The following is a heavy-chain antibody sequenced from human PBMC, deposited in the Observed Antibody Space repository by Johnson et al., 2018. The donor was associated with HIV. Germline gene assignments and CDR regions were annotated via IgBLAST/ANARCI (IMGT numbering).Heavy chain of an antibody. Sequence: QVQLVESGGGVVQPGGSLRLSCAASGFTFSSYGMHWVRQAPGKGLEWVAFIRYDGSNKYYADSVKGRFTISRDNSKNTLSLQMNSLRAEDTAVYYCARDLRIYSSSTIRGDAFDIWGQGTMVTVSS. V-gene: IGHV3-30*02. CDR1: GFTFSSYG. CDR3: ARDLRIYSSSTIRGDAFDI. J-gene: IGHJ3*02. CDR2: IRYDGSNK. D-gene: IGHD6-13*01.